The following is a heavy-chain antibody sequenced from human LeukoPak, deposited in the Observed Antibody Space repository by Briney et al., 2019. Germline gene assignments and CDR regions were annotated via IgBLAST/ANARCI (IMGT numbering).Heavy chain of an antibody. D-gene: IGHD3-10*01. J-gene: IGHJ4*02. CDR2: ISSSSSYI. Sequence: SGGSLRLSCAASGFTFSSYSMNWVRQAPGKGLEWVSSISSSSSYIYYADSVKGRFTISRDNAKNSLYLQMNSLRAEDTAVYYCARVDTYYYGSDDYWGQGTLVTVSS. V-gene: IGHV3-21*01. CDR3: ARVDTYYYGSDDY. CDR1: GFTFSSYS.